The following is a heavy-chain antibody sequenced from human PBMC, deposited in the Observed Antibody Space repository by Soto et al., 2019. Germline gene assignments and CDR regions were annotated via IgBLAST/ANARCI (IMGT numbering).Heavy chain of an antibody. Sequence: EVQLVESGGGVVQPGGSLRLSCAASGFTFSAYDMHWVRQVPGKGLEWVSALGAADDPYYLRSVKGRFTISRENAKNSLSLQMNGLRAGDTAVYYCARAYSGRLPRRADYYYALDVWGQGTTVTVSS. J-gene: IGHJ6*02. CDR3: ARAYSGRLPRRADYYYALDV. CDR1: GFTFSAYD. CDR2: LGAADDP. D-gene: IGHD2-15*01. V-gene: IGHV3-13*05.